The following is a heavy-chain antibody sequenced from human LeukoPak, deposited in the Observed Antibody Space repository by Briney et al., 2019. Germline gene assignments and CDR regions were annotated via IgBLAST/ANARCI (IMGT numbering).Heavy chain of an antibody. D-gene: IGHD3-16*02. V-gene: IGHV3-23*01. CDR1: GFTFSSYA. CDR3: AARMITFGGVIVDY. Sequence: PGGSLRLSCAASGFTFSSYAMSWVRQAPGKGLEWVSAISGSGGSTYYADSVKGRFTISRDNSKNTLYLQMNSLKTEDTAVYYCAARMITFGGVIVDYWGQGTLVTVSS. J-gene: IGHJ4*02. CDR2: ISGSGGST.